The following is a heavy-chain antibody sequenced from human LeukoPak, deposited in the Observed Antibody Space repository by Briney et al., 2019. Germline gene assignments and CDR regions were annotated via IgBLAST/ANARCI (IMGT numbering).Heavy chain of an antibody. J-gene: IGHJ4*02. CDR2: MNPNSGRT. CDR1: GYTFTSYD. CDR3: TRETSSRYFDY. V-gene: IGHV1-8*03. Sequence: ASVNVSCKASGYTFTSYDINWVRQATGQGLEWMGWMNPNSGRTGYAQNFQGRITITRNTSISTAYMELSSLRSEDTAVYYCTRETSSRYFDYWGQGTLVTVSS.